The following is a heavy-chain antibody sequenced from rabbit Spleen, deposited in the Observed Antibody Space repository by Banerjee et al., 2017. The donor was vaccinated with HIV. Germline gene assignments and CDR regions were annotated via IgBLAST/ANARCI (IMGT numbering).Heavy chain of an antibody. Sequence: QSLEESGGDLVKPGGTLTLTCTVSGFSFSSNWICWVRQAPGKGLEWIACIDTSDGDTDYANWAKGRFTISKTSSTTVTLQMASLTVADTATYFCARALSYYDWDYDGYVYGMDLWGPGTLVTVS. CDR1: GFSFSSNW. D-gene: IGHD6-1*01. CDR3: ARALSYYDWDYDGYVYGMDL. V-gene: IGHV1S40*01. J-gene: IGHJ4*01. CDR2: IDTSDGDT.